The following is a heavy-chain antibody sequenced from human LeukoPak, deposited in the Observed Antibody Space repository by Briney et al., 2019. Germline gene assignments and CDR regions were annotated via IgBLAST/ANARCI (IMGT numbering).Heavy chain of an antibody. Sequence: SEPLTPTGTVSGGSISSSSYYWGWIRQPPGKRLEWIGSIYYSVSTYYHTSLKSRVTISVDPSKNQFSLNLSSVTAADTAVYYCARRVATAYNWFDPWGQGTLVTVSS. CDR2: IYYSVST. D-gene: IGHD5-12*01. CDR1: GGSISSSSYY. CDR3: ARRVATAYNWFDP. J-gene: IGHJ5*02. V-gene: IGHV4-39*01.